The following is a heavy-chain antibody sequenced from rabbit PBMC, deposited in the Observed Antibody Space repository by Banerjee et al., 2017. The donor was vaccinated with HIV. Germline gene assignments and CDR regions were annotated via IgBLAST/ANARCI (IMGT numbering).Heavy chain of an antibody. Sequence: QSLEESGGDLVKPGASLTLTCTASGFSFSSGYYMCWVRQAPGKGLEWIGCIYSGSGGNTYYARWVNGRFTISKTPSTTVTLQMTSLTAADTATYFCARDMGASNTYYYFNLWGPGTLVTVS. D-gene: IGHD8-1*01. J-gene: IGHJ4*01. CDR2: IYSGSGGNT. CDR3: ARDMGASNTYYYFNL. CDR1: GFSFSSGYY. V-gene: IGHV1S40*01.